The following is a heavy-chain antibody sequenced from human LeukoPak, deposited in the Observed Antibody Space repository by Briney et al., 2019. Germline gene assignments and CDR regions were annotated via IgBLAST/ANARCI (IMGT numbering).Heavy chain of an antibody. CDR1: GFTFSSYS. V-gene: IGHV3-21*01. J-gene: IGHJ4*02. Sequence: GGSLRLSCAASGFTFSSYSMYWVRQAPGKGLEWVSSISSSSSYIYYADSVKGRFTISRDNAKNSLYLQMNSLRAEDTAVYYCARDSGGYNPNYWGQGTLVTVSS. D-gene: IGHD5-24*01. CDR2: ISSSSSYI. CDR3: ARDSGGYNPNY.